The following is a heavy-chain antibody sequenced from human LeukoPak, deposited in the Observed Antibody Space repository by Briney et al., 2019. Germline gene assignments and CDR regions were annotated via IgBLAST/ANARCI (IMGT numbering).Heavy chain of an antibody. CDR3: ARVLAAGIGGDY. V-gene: IGHV3-66*01. Sequence: GGSLRLSCAASGFTFSSYAMSWVRQAPGKGLEWVSVIYSGGSTYYADSVKGRFTISRDNSKNTLYLQMNSLRAEDTAVYYCARVLAAGIGGDYWGQGTLVTVSS. CDR2: IYSGGST. J-gene: IGHJ4*02. D-gene: IGHD6-13*01. CDR1: GFTFSSYA.